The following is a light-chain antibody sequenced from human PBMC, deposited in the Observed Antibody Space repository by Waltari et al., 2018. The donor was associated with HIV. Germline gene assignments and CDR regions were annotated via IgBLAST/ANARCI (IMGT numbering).Light chain of an antibody. CDR1: QSVSSY. CDR2: DAS. J-gene: IGKJ3*01. CDR3: QQRSNWLFT. Sequence: EIVLTQSPATLSLSPGERATLFCRASQSVSSYLAWYQQKPGQAPRLLIYDASNRATGIPARFSGSGSGTDFTLTISSLEPEDFAVYHCQQRSNWLFTFGPGTKVDIK. V-gene: IGKV3-11*01.